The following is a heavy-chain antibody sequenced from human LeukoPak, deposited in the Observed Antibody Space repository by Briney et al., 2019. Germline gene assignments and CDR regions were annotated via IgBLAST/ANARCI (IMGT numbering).Heavy chain of an antibody. V-gene: IGHV3-66*01. CDR2: ILSGCGS. J-gene: IGHJ4*02. Sequence: GGALRLSCAASGFTVSNNYMSWVRQAPGKGLEWVSVILSGCGSYYADSVKGRFTISRDNSKNTLYLQMNSLSPEDTAVYYCARDSSCPLYWGQGTLVTVSS. D-gene: IGHD6-19*01. CDR1: GFTVSNNY. CDR3: ARDSSCPLY.